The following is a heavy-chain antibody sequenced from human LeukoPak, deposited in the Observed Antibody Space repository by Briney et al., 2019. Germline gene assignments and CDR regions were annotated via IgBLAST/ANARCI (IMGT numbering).Heavy chain of an antibody. V-gene: IGHV3-7*01. CDR3: ARALVPAANDWFDP. J-gene: IGHJ5*02. D-gene: IGHD2-2*01. CDR1: GFTFSDYW. Sequence: GGSLRLSCAASGFTFSDYWMSWVRQAPGQGLEWVANIRQDGSDKYYVDSVKGRFIISRDNAQSLLYLQMGSLRVEDTAVYYCARALVPAANDWFDPWGQGTLVTVSS. CDR2: IRQDGSDK.